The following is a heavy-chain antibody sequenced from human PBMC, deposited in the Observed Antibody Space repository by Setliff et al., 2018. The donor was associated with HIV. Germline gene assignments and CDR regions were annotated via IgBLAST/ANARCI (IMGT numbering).Heavy chain of an antibody. CDR3: ARAGLLTYYDFWSGQGWFDP. J-gene: IGHJ5*02. CDR1: GYTFTSYT. D-gene: IGHD3-3*01. CDR2: INTNTGNP. Sequence: ASVKVSCKASGYTFTSYTMNWVRQAPGQGLEWMGWINTNTGNPTYAQGFTGRFVFSLDTSVSTAYLQISSLKAEDTAVYYCARAGLLTYYDFWSGQGWFDPWGQGTLVTVSS. V-gene: IGHV7-4-1*02.